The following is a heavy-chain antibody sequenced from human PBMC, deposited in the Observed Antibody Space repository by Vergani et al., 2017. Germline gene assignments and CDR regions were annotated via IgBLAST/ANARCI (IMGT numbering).Heavy chain of an antibody. CDR3: ANEGSANRIRGWLDH. J-gene: IGHJ4*02. Sequence: QVQLVESGGGVVQPGGSLRLSCVASGFSASNSGMHWVRQTPGKGLEWVAFIQYDGSDIFYADFVEGRFTISRDNSKNSLYLQMRSLRFDDTAVYYCANEGSANRIRGWLDHWGQGALVTVSS. V-gene: IGHV3-30*02. CDR2: IQYDGSDI. CDR1: GFSASNSG. D-gene: IGHD3-10*01.